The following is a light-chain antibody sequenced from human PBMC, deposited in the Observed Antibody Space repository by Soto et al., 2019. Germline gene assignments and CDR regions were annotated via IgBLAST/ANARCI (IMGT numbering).Light chain of an antibody. J-gene: IGKJ1*01. CDR2: KAS. CDR3: QHYNSHSEA. V-gene: IGKV1-5*03. Sequence: DIQMTQSPSTLSGSVGDRVTITCRVSQTISSWLAWYQQKPGKAPKLLIYKASTLKSGVPSRFSGSGSGTEFTLTISSLQPDDFATYYCQHYNSHSEAFGQATKVDIK. CDR1: QTISSW.